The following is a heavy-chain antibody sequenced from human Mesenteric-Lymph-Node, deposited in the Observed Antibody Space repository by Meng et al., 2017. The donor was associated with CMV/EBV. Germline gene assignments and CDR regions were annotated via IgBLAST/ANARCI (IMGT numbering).Heavy chain of an antibody. CDR1: GFAFSSYA. V-gene: IGHV3-30*04. Sequence: GESLKISCAASGFAFSSYALHWVRQAPGKGLEWVALISSDGSNKYHADSVKGRFTISRDNSRNTLYLQMNSLRPEDTAVYYCAREREITIFGVVGYQYYYYGMDVWGQGTTVTVSS. CDR3: AREREITIFGVVGYQYYYYGMDV. J-gene: IGHJ6*02. CDR2: ISSDGSNK. D-gene: IGHD3-3*01.